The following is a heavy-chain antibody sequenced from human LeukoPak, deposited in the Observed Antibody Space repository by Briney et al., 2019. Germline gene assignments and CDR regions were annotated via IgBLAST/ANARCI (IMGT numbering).Heavy chain of an antibody. CDR3: ARFGAPTDDY. J-gene: IGHJ4*02. CDR1: GFSFSLYS. D-gene: IGHD3-10*01. Sequence: PGGSLRLSCEASGFSFSLYSMNWVRQAPGKGLEWVSSISSSSSYIYYADSVKGRFTISRDNAKNSLYLQMNRLRVEDTAVYYCARFGAPTDDYWGQGTLVTVSS. CDR2: ISSSSSYI. V-gene: IGHV3-21*01.